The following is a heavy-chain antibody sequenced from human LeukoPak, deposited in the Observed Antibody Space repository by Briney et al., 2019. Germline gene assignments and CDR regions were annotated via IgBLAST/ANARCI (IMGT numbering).Heavy chain of an antibody. CDR1: GFTFSNNA. CDR2: VSSSSSYI. CDR3: ARDLDGSGSSYYFDS. J-gene: IGHJ4*02. D-gene: IGHD3-10*01. Sequence: PGGSLRLSCAASGFTFSNNAMNWVRQAPGKGLEWVSSVSSSSSYIYYADSVKGRFTISRDNAKNSLFLQMNSLRAEDTAMYYCARDLDGSGSSYYFDSWGQGTLVTVSS. V-gene: IGHV3-21*01.